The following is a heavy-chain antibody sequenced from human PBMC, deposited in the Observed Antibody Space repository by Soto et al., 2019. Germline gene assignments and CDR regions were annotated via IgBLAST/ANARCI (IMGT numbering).Heavy chain of an antibody. J-gene: IGHJ6*03. CDR3: ARKDSGYADYMDV. D-gene: IGHD5-12*01. V-gene: IGHV4-31*02. CDR1: GFTFGSYA. CDR2: IYYSGGT. Sequence: VQLLESGGGLVQPGGSLRLSCVVSGFTFGSYAMSWIRQHPGKGLEWIGYIYYSGGTYYNPSLKSRVTISVDTSENQFSLRLSSVTAADTAVYYCARKDSGYADYMDVWGKGTTVTVSS.